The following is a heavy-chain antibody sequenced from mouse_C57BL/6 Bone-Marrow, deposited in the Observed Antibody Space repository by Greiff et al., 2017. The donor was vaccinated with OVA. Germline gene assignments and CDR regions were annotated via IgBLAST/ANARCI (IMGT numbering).Heavy chain of an antibody. D-gene: IGHD1-1*01. CDR1: GFTFSDYG. V-gene: IGHV5-15*04. CDR2: ISNLAYSI. J-gene: IGHJ4*01. Sequence: EVMLVESGGGLVQPGGSLKLSCAASGFTFSDYGMAWVRQAPRKGPEWVAFISNLAYSIYYADTVTGRFTISRENAKNTLYLEMSSLRSEDTAMYYCARRNYYGSYYAMDYWGQGTSVTVSS. CDR3: ARRNYYGSYYAMDY.